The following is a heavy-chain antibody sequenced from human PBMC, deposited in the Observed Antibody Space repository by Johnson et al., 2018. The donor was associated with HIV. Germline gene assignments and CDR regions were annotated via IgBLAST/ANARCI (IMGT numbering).Heavy chain of an antibody. Sequence: QVQLVESGGGVVQPGRSLRLSCAASGFTFSSYAMHWVRQAPGKGLEWVAVISYDGSNKYYADSVKGRFTISRDNSKNTLYLQMNSLRAEDTAIYYCVRSPNCALVAFDIWGQGTMVTVSS. CDR3: VRSPNCALVAFDI. D-gene: IGHD7-27*01. J-gene: IGHJ3*02. CDR1: GFTFSSYA. V-gene: IGHV3-30*04. CDR2: ISYDGSNK.